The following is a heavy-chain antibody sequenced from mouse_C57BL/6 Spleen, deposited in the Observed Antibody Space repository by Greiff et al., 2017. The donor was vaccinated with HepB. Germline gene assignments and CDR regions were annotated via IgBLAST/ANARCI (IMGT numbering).Heavy chain of an antibody. J-gene: IGHJ4*01. CDR3: ARKLGPFYYAMDY. D-gene: IGHD4-1*01. Sequence: VQLQQPGAELVKPGASVKLSCKASGYTFTSYWMQWVKQRPGQGLEWIGEIDPSDSYTNYNQKFKGKATLTVDTSSSTAYMQLSSLTSEDSAVYYCARKLGPFYYAMDYWGQGTSVTVSS. CDR1: GYTFTSYW. CDR2: IDPSDSYT. V-gene: IGHV1-50*01.